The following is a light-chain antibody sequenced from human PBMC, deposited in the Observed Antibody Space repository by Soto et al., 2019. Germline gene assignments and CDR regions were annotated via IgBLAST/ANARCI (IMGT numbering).Light chain of an antibody. CDR3: SSYAGSNNQV. J-gene: IGLJ1*01. Sequence: QSVLTQPPSASGSPGQSVTISCTGTSSDVGGYNYVSWYQQHPGRAPNLMIYEVSKRPSGVPDRFSGSKSGNTASLTVSGLQTEDEADYYCSSYAGSNNQVFGTGTKLTVL. CDR1: SSDVGGYNY. CDR2: EVS. V-gene: IGLV2-8*01.